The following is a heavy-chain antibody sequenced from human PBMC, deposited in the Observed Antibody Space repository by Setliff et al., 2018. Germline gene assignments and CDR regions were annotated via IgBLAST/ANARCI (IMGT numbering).Heavy chain of an antibody. D-gene: IGHD1-26*01. CDR2: IYPADSDA. V-gene: IGHV5-51*01. CDR1: GYTFTSYW. J-gene: IGHJ4*02. Sequence: GESLKISCKASGYTFTSYWIGWVRQMPGKGLEWMGIIYPADSDAMYSPSFQGKVTISVDKFINTAYLQWSSLKASDTAMYYCAGSGNQVGGDYWGQGTLVTVSS. CDR3: AGSGNQVGGDY.